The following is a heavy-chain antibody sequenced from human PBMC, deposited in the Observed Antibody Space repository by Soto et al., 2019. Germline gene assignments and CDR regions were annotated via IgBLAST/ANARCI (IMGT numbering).Heavy chain of an antibody. Sequence: SETLSLTCAVSGGSISSVVYSWSWIRQPPGKGLEWIGYIYHSGSTYYNPSLKSRVTISVDRSKNQFSLKLSSVTAADTAVYYCARGIAAAFMDVWGQGTTVTVSS. CDR1: GGSISSVVYS. CDR3: ARGIAAAFMDV. J-gene: IGHJ6*02. CDR2: IYHSGST. D-gene: IGHD6-13*01. V-gene: IGHV4-30-2*01.